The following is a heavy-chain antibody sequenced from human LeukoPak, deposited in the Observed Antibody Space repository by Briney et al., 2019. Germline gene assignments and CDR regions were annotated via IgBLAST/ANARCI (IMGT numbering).Heavy chain of an antibody. CDR2: VYYTGSS. Sequence: PSETLSLTYTVSGDSISSSYWSWIRQPPGKGLEWIGYVYYTGSSYYNPSLKSRATTSIDMSKNQFSLKLTSMTAADTAVYYCAGYGSGSYYKAFDFWGQGILVTVSS. J-gene: IGHJ4*02. D-gene: IGHD3-10*01. V-gene: IGHV4-59*01. CDR3: AGYGSGSYYKAFDF. CDR1: GDSISSSY.